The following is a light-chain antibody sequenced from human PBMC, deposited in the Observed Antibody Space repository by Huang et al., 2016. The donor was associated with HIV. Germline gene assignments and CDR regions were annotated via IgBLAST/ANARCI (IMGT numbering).Light chain of an antibody. J-gene: IGKJ2*01. Sequence: DIVMTQSPLSLPVTPGESASISCNSSQSLLHSNGYTYLDWYLQRPGQSPQLLIYLTSKRATGGPDRFSGSGSGTDFTLRINRVEAEDVWSYYCKQALETPPYTFGQGTKLEIK. CDR1: QSLLHSNGYTY. CDR3: KQALETPPYT. CDR2: LTS. V-gene: IGKV2-28*01.